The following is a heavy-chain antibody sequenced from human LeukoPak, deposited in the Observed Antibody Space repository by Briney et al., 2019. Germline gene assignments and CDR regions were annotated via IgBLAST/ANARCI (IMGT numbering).Heavy chain of an antibody. J-gene: IGHJ6*03. CDR2: ISAYNGNT. V-gene: IGHV1-18*01. D-gene: IGHD3-9*01. Sequence: ASVKVSCKASGYTFTSYGISWVRQAPGQGLEWMGWISAYNGNTKYAQKLQGRVTMTTDTSTSTAYMELRSLRSDDTAVYYCAKVSGYYGTDYYYYYYMDVWGKGTTVTISS. CDR3: AKVSGYYGTDYYYYYYMDV. CDR1: GYTFTSYG.